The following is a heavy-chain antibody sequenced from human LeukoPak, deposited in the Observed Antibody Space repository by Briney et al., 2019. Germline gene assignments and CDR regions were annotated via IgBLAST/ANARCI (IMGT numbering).Heavy chain of an antibody. Sequence: SETLSLTCIVSVGSISSYYWSWIRQPAGKGLEWIGRIYTSGSTNYNPSLKSRVTMSVDTSKNQFSLKLSSVTAADTAVYYCARGGYSSGCYYFDYGGQGTLVTVSS. CDR3: ARGGYSSGCYYFDY. CDR2: IYTSGST. V-gene: IGHV4-4*07. CDR1: VGSISSYY. D-gene: IGHD6-19*01. J-gene: IGHJ4*02.